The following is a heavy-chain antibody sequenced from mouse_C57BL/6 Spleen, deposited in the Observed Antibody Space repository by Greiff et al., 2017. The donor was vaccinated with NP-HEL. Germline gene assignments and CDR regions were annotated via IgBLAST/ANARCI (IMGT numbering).Heavy chain of an antibody. D-gene: IGHD2-3*01. V-gene: IGHV1-55*01. CDR1: GYTFTSYW. Sequence: QVQLQQPGAELVKPGASVKMSCKASGYTFTSYWITWVKQRPGQGLEWIGDIYPGSGSTNYNEKFKSKATLTVDTSSSTAYMQLSSLTSEDSAVYYCARDDGYYECGFDVWGTGTTVTVSS. CDR3: ARDDGYYECGFDV. CDR2: IYPGSGST. J-gene: IGHJ1*03.